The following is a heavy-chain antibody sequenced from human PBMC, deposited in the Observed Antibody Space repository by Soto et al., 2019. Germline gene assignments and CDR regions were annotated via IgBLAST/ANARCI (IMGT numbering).Heavy chain of an antibody. V-gene: IGHV2-70*12. CDR2: INWDDNK. Sequence: SGPTLVNPTQTLTLTCTFSGFSLNTNGMCVTWIRQPPGKALEWLALINWDDNKYYTTSLKTRLAISKDTSKKQVVLTMTNMDTVDTATYYCAPSFLGSDSSGFYSYTFDYWGQGTLVTVSS. D-gene: IGHD3-22*01. CDR1: GFSLNTNGMC. J-gene: IGHJ4*02. CDR3: APSFLGSDSSGFYSYTFDY.